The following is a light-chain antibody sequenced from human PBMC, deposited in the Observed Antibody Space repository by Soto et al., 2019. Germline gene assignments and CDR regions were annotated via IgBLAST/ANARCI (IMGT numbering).Light chain of an antibody. CDR2: DVS. CDR1: QSVGSW. J-gene: IGKJ1*01. Sequence: EIVLTQSPATLSLSPGERATLSCRASQSVGSWLAWYQQKPGQPPRLLIYDVSNRATGIPARFSGSGSGTDFTLTISSLDPEDFAVYYCQQRHWPWTFGQGTTGEVK. V-gene: IGKV3-11*01. CDR3: QQRHWPWT.